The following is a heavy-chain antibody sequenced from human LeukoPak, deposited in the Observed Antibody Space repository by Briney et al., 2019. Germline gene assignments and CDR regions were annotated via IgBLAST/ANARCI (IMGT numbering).Heavy chain of an antibody. D-gene: IGHD3-10*01. Sequence: PGGSLRLSCAASGFTVSSNYMSWVRQAPGKGLEWVSVIYSGGSTYYADSAKGRFTISRDNSKNTLYLQMNSLRAEDTAVYYCARDRINAFDIWGQGTMVTVSS. CDR2: IYSGGST. CDR1: GFTVSSNY. CDR3: ARDRINAFDI. J-gene: IGHJ3*02. V-gene: IGHV3-53*01.